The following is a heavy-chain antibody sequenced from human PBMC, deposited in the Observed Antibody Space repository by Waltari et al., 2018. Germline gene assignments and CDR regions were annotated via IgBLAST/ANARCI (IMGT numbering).Heavy chain of an antibody. Sequence: EVHLAESGGGLVQPGRSLRLSCVASGFTFDESAMHWVRQEPGKGLEWLSGINWSSSNIGDADSVKGRFTISRDNAKNSLYLQINSLRTEDTAFYYCAKDAFGNSLGGVFDYWGQGTLVTVSS. D-gene: IGHD3-3*01. CDR2: INWSSSNI. J-gene: IGHJ4*02. V-gene: IGHV3-9*01. CDR3: AKDAFGNSLGGVFDY. CDR1: GFTFDESA.